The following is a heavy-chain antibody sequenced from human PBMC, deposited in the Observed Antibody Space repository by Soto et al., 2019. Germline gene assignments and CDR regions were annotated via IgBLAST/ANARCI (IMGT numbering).Heavy chain of an antibody. Sequence: ASVKVSCKASGYTFTSYAMHWVRQAPGQRLEWMGWINAGNGNTKYSQKFQGRVTITRDTSASTAYMELSSLRSEDTAVYYCARDLTTVTHVFDYWGQGTLVTVSS. CDR1: GYTFTSYA. CDR2: INAGNGNT. CDR3: ARDLTTVTHVFDY. D-gene: IGHD4-17*01. J-gene: IGHJ4*02. V-gene: IGHV1-3*01.